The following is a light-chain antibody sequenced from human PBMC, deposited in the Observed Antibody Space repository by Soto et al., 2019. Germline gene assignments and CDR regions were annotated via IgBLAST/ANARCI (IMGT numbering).Light chain of an antibody. Sequence: KVMTHSPGTLSVSPGERATLSCKASQSINSNLAWYQKKPGQPPSLLIYGASTRATGVPTRFSGSRSGAEFTLTINSLQSEDFAVYYCQPYNNWPLTFGGGTKV. CDR2: GAS. V-gene: IGKV3-15*01. J-gene: IGKJ4*01. CDR3: QPYNNWPLT. CDR1: QSINSN.